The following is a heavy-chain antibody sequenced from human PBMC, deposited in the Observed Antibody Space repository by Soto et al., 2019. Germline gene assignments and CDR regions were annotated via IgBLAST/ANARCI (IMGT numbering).Heavy chain of an antibody. Sequence: QVQLVESGGGVVQPGRSLRRSCAASGFTFSSYAMHWVRQAPGKGLERVAVISYDGSNKYYADSVKGRVTISRDNSKNTLYLQMNSLRAEDTAVYYCAREIPDIVVVVAAATWFDPWGQGTLVTVSS. V-gene: IGHV3-30-3*01. CDR1: GFTFSSYA. D-gene: IGHD2-15*01. CDR2: ISYDGSNK. J-gene: IGHJ5*02. CDR3: AREIPDIVVVVAAATWFDP.